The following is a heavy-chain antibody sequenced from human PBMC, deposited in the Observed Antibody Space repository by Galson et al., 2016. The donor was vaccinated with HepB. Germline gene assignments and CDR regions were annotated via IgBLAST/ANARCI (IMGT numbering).Heavy chain of an antibody. CDR2: IESYSKII. V-gene: IGHV3-48*04. Sequence: SLRLSCAASGFTFKKYGFNWVRLTPGKGLEWLSYIESYSKIIRYTESVRGRFTVSRDNAKNSVYLQLSGLRVEDTAIYYCARDGPNYNYDFWGQRTLVTVSS. J-gene: IGHJ4*02. D-gene: IGHD5-24*01. CDR1: GFTFKKYG. CDR3: ARDGPNYNYDF.